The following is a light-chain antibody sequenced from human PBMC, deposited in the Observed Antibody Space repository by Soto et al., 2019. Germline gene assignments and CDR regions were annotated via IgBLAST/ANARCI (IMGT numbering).Light chain of an antibody. J-gene: IGKJ4*01. V-gene: IGKV3-15*01. Sequence: EVVMKQSPATLSVSPGXRATLSCRASQSVGSNLAWYQQKPGQAPRLLIYAASTRATGIPARFSGSGSGTEFTLTISSLQSEDFAVYYCQQYYNWPPLTFGGGTKVDTK. CDR2: AAS. CDR3: QQYYNWPPLT. CDR1: QSVGSN.